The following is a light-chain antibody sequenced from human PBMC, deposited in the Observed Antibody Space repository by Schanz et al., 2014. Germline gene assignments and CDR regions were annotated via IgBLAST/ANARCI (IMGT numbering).Light chain of an antibody. CDR1: NIGSKS. Sequence: SYELTQPPSLSVSPGQTARITCGGNNIGSKSVHWYQQKPGQAPVLVVYDDSDRPSGIPERFSGSNSGNTATLTISRVEAGDEADYYCQVWDNSRAHARVFGGGTKLTVL. CDR3: QVWDNSRAHARV. V-gene: IGLV3-21*02. J-gene: IGLJ3*02. CDR2: DDS.